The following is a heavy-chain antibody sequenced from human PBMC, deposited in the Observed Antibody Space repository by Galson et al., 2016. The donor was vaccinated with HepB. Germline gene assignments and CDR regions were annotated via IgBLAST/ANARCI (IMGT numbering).Heavy chain of an antibody. Sequence: VKVSCKASGGTFTGYYIHWVRQAPGQGLEWMAWLSANSGATNYAQKFQGWVTMTRDTSISTAYMELTSLTSDATAIYYCATSTGYRSGWGAFDIWGQGTMVTVSS. D-gene: IGHD6-25*01. CDR2: LSANSGAT. CDR1: GGTFTGYY. CDR3: ATSTGYRSGWGAFDI. J-gene: IGHJ3*02. V-gene: IGHV1-2*04.